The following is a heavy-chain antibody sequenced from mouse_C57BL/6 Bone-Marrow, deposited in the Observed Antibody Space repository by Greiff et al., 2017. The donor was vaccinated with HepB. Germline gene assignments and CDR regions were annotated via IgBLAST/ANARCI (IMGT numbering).Heavy chain of an antibody. CDR1: GFTFSDYY. CDR2: INYDGSST. J-gene: IGHJ1*03. D-gene: IGHD1-1*01. Sequence: EVNVVESEGGLVQPGSSMKLSCTASGFTFSDYYMAWVRQVPEKGLEWVANINYDGSSTYYLDSLKSRFIISRDNAKNILYLQMSSLKSEDTATYYCARDPTEGYFDVWGTGTTVTVSS. CDR3: ARDPTEGYFDV. V-gene: IGHV5-16*01.